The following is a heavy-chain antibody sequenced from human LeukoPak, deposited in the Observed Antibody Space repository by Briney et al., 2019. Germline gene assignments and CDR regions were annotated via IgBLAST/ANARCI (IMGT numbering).Heavy chain of an antibody. CDR3: ARLIYSSSWSRFDP. D-gene: IGHD6-13*01. CDR1: GYTFTSYD. Sequence: GASVKVSCKASGYTFTSYDINWVRQATGQGLEWMGWMNPNSGNTGYAQKFQGRVTITRNTSISTACMELSSLRSEDTAVYYCARLIYSSSWSRFDPWGQGTLVTVSS. J-gene: IGHJ5*02. CDR2: MNPNSGNT. V-gene: IGHV1-8*03.